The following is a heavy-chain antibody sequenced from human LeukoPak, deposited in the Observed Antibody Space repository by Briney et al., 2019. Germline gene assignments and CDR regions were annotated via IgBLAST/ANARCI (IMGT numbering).Heavy chain of an antibody. CDR2: ISAYKGHT. Sequence: GASVKVSCMVSGYTFTSFGISCVRHAPEQGLEWVGWISAYKGHTNYAQKLQGRVTMTTDTSTSTAYMELRSLRSDDTAIYYCVRDIQWRFDPWGQGTLVTVSS. V-gene: IGHV1-18*01. D-gene: IGHD2-8*01. J-gene: IGHJ5*02. CDR1: GYTFTSFG. CDR3: VRDIQWRFDP.